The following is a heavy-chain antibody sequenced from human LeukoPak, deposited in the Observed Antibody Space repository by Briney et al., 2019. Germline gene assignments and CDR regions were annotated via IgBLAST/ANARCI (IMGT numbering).Heavy chain of an antibody. D-gene: IGHD6-19*01. CDR3: ARAAVAVISF. CDR1: GFTFSSYW. J-gene: IGHJ4*02. V-gene: IGHV3-74*01. CDR2: INSDGSTI. Sequence: GGSLTISCAASGFTFSSYWMHWVRQAPGKGLVWVSRINSDGSTIVYADSVKGRFTISRDNAKNTLYLQMSSLRAEDTAVYYCARAAVAVISFWGQGTLVTVSS.